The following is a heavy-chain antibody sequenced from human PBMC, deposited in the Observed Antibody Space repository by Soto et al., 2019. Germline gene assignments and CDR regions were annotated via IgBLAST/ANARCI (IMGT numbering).Heavy chain of an antibody. CDR3: ARRHSATWLFDY. V-gene: IGHV4-39*01. D-gene: IGHD3-9*01. J-gene: IGHJ4*02. CDR2: IYSGGST. Sequence: SETLSLTCAVSGGPITSRTYSWGWIRQPPGKGLEYIGSIYSGGSTYSNPSLKSRVTLSVDATQNQFSLRLTSVTAADTAVYYCARRHSATWLFDYWGLGTLVTVSS. CDR1: GGPITSRTYS.